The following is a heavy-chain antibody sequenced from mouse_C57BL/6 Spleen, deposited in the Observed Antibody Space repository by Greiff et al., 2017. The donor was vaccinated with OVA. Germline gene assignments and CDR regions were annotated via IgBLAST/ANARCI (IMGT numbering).Heavy chain of an antibody. CDR3: NYYGSSYGFAY. J-gene: IGHJ3*01. CDR1: GFNITDYY. CDR2: IDPEDGDT. V-gene: IGHV14-1*01. Sequence: VQLQQSGAELVRPGASVKLSCTASGFNITDYYMHWVKQRPEQGLEWIGRIDPEDGDTEYAPKFQGKATMTADTSSNTAYLQLSSLTSEDTAVYYCNYYGSSYGFAYWGQGTLVTVSA. D-gene: IGHD1-1*01.